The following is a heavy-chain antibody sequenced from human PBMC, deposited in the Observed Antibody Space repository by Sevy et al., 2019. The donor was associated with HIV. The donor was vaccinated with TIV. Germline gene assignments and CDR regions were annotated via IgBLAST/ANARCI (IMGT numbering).Heavy chain of an antibody. D-gene: IGHD3-3*01. CDR2: VNQSGST. CDR1: GGSFSGYS. V-gene: IGHV4-34*01. J-gene: IGHJ2*01. Sequence: SETLSLTCAVSGGSFSGYSWDWIRQPPGKGLEWIGEVNQSGSTNYNPSLKSRVTISVDTSKNQFSLKLIFVTAADTAVYYCARGGDGVVPSPIIGLGPWTKYWYFDLWVRGTLVTVSS. CDR3: ARGGDGVVPSPIIGLGPWTKYWYFDL.